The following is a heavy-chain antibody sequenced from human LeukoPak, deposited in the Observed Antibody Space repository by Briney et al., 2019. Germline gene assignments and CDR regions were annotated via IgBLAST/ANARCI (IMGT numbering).Heavy chain of an antibody. CDR3: VNLGYCTTSSCQP. J-gene: IGHJ4*02. CDR2: ISYDGSKK. V-gene: IGHV3-30*04. D-gene: IGHD2-2*01. Sequence: PGGSLRLSCVASGFSFSSYAVHWVRQAPGKGLEWVTIISYDGSKKYYADSVKGRFTISRDNSKNTLYLQMNSLRPEDTAVYYCVNLGYCTTSSCQPWGQGTLVTVSS. CDR1: GFSFSSYA.